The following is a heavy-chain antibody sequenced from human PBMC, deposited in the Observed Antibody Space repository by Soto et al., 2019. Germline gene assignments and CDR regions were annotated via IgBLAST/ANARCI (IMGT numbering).Heavy chain of an antibody. CDR1: GGSFRSFY. V-gene: IGHV4-34*12. D-gene: IGHD4-17*01. J-gene: IGHJ6*02. CDR2: IINIGST. CDR3: ARVRKGVTTIRKYGMDV. Sequence: SETLSLTCAVYGGSFRSFYWSWIRQPPGKGLEWIGEIINIGSTNYNPSLERRVTISLDTSKNQFSLKVNSVIAADTAVYYCARVRKGVTTIRKYGMDVWGQGTTVTVSS.